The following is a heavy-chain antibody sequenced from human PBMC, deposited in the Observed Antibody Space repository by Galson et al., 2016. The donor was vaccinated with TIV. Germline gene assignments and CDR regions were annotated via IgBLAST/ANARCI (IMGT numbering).Heavy chain of an antibody. V-gene: IGHV4-39*01. D-gene: IGHD3-22*01. CDR2: IYYTGST. Sequence: ESLSLTCTVSGGSINSDLYYWAWIRQPPGKGLEWIATIYYTGSTDYNPSLKSRVSISMDTPKNQFSLKLSSVTAADTAVYYCARRTHYDSSGYSDAFDIWGQGTMVPVSS. CDR1: GGSINSDLYY. CDR3: ARRTHYDSSGYSDAFDI. J-gene: IGHJ3*02.